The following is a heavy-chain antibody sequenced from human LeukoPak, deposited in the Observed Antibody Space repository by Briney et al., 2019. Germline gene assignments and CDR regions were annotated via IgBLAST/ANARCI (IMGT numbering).Heavy chain of an antibody. Sequence: GGSLRLSCAASGFTFSTYWMSWVRQAPGKGLEWVANIKHDGNEKYYVDSVKGRFTISRDSAKNSVFLQMNSLRAEDTAVYYCARLDLAVAGFYGMDVWGQGTTVTVSS. V-gene: IGHV3-7*04. J-gene: IGHJ6*02. D-gene: IGHD6-19*01. CDR2: IKHDGNEK. CDR1: GFTFSTYW. CDR3: ARLDLAVAGFYGMDV.